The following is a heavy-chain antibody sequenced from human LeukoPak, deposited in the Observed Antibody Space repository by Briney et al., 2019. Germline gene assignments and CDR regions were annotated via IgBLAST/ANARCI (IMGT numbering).Heavy chain of an antibody. CDR3: TRGPGYDYVWGSYRVDY. Sequence: GGSLRLSCAGSGFIFYSYAMHWVRQAPGRGLEYVSAITSNGGSTLYADSVKGRFTISRDNSKNTLYLQMGSLRAEDMAVYYCTRGPGYDYVWGSYRVDYWGQGTLVTVSS. J-gene: IGHJ4*02. CDR2: ITSNGGST. D-gene: IGHD3-16*02. CDR1: GFIFYSYA. V-gene: IGHV3-64*02.